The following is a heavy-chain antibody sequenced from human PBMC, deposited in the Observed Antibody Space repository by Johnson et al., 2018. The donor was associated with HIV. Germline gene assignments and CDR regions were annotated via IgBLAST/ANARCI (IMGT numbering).Heavy chain of an antibody. CDR3: ARSGYGSGSTHDAFDI. D-gene: IGHD3-10*01. Sequence: VQLVESGGGVVQPGRSLRLSCAASGFTVSSNYMSWVRQAPGKGLEWVSVIYSGGSTYYADSVKGRFTITRDNSKNTLYLQMHSLRAEDTAVYYCARSGYGSGSTHDAFDIWGQGTMVTVSS. CDR2: IYSGGST. V-gene: IGHV3-66*01. J-gene: IGHJ3*02. CDR1: GFTVSSNY.